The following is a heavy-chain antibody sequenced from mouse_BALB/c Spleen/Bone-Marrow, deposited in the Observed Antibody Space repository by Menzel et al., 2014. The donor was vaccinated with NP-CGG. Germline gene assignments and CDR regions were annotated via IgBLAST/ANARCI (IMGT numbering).Heavy chain of an antibody. Sequence: VQLKESGAGLVKSSQSLSLTCTVTGYSITSGYNWHWIRPFPGNKLEWMGYIHYSGYTNYNPSLKSRISITRDTSKNQFFLQLNSVTTEDTATYYCSSGGYYGSSYFDYWGQGTTLTVSS. J-gene: IGHJ2*01. CDR3: SSGGYYGSSYFDY. CDR1: GYSITSGYN. D-gene: IGHD1-1*01. CDR2: IHYSGYT. V-gene: IGHV3-1*02.